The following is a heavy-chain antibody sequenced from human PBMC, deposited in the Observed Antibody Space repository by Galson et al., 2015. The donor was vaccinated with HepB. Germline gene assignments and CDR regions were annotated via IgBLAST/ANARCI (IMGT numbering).Heavy chain of an antibody. Sequence: SLRLSCAASGFTLDDYAMHWVRQVPGKGLEWVSGISWNTDKIAYADFVKGRFTISIDNAKKSLYQQMNNLRAEDTAFYYSAKDIGITMVRGVGLDYWGQGTLVTVSS. J-gene: IGHJ4*02. CDR3: AKDIGITMVRGVGLDY. CDR2: ISWNTDKI. V-gene: IGHV3-9*01. D-gene: IGHD3-10*01. CDR1: GFTLDDYA.